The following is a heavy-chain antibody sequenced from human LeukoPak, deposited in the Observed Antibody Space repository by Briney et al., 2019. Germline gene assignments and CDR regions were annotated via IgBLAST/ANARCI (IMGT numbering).Heavy chain of an antibody. V-gene: IGHV1-2*02. CDR2: INPNSGET. CDR1: GSTFTGAY. J-gene: IGHJ1*01. CDR3: ARVLFNSGYIY. D-gene: IGHD3-9*01. Sequence: ASVRVSCKASGSTFTGAYMHWVRQAPGQGLGWMGWINPNSGETKFAQKFQGRVTLTRDTSISTLYMDLGGLTSDDTAVYYCARVLFNSGYIYWGQGSLVTVSS.